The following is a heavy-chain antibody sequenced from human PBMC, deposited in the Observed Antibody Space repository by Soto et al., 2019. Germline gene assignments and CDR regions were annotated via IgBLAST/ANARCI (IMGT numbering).Heavy chain of an antibody. J-gene: IGHJ4*02. CDR1: GYSFTSYW. CDR2: IYPGDSDT. V-gene: IGHV5-51*01. D-gene: IGHD2-15*01. Sequence: GESLKISCKGSGYSFTSYWIGWVRQMPGKGLEWMGIIYPGDSDTRYSPSFQGQVTISADKSVSTAYLQLSSLKASDTAMYYCARQMDPNCSGGSCYSGSVDYWGQGTLVTVSS. CDR3: ARQMDPNCSGGSCYSGSVDY.